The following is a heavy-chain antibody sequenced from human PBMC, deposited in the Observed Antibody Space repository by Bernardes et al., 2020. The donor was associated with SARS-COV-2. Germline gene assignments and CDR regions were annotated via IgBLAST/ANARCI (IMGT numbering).Heavy chain of an antibody. CDR2: IRSKPQGYAT. J-gene: IGHJ4*02. Sequence: GGSLRLSCAASGFNFSGSAVQWVRQASGKGLEWIGRIRSKPQGYATTYAASLKGRFVISRDDSRNTAYLQIHSLKIDDTAVYYCTGDYLYWDQGTLVSVSS. CDR1: GFNFSGSA. CDR3: TGDYLY. V-gene: IGHV3-73*01. D-gene: IGHD4-17*01.